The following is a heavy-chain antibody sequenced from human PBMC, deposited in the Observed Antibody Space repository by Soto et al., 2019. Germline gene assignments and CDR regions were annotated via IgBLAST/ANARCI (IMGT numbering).Heavy chain of an antibody. CDR1: GGTFSSYA. J-gene: IGHJ4*02. CDR2: IIPIFGTA. V-gene: IGHV1-69*01. CDR3: ARDQVGGIYRLVDY. D-gene: IGHD1-26*01. Sequence: QVQLVQSGAEVKKPGSSVKVSCKASGGTFSSYAISWVRQAPGQGLEWMGGIIPIFGTANYAQKFQGRVKITADESTRTAYMELRSLRSEDTAVYYCARDQVGGIYRLVDYWGQGTLVTVSS.